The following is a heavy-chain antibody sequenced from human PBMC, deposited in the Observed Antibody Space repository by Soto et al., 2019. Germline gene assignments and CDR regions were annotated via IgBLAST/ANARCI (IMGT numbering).Heavy chain of an antibody. D-gene: IGHD2-2*01. J-gene: IGHJ5*02. CDR1: GYTFTSYG. CDR2: ISAYNGNT. Sequence: ASVKVSCKASGYTFTSYGISWVRQAPGQGLELMGWISAYNGNTSYAQKLQGRVTMTTDTSTSTAYMELRSLRSDDTAVYYCARDLFDYCSSTSCYPRWFDPWGQGTLVTVSS. V-gene: IGHV1-18*01. CDR3: ARDLFDYCSSTSCYPRWFDP.